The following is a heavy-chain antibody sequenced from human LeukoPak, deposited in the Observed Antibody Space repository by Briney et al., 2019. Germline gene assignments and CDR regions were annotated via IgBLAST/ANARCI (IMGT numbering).Heavy chain of an antibody. CDR2: IIPIFGTA. D-gene: IGHD2-2*01. J-gene: IGHJ4*02. CDR1: GGTFSSYA. CDR3: ARDLYCSSTSCYDY. Sequence: GASVKVSCKASGGTFSSYAISWVRQAPGQGLEWMGGIIPIFGTANYAQKFQGRVTIAADESTGTAYMELSSLRSEDTAVYYCARDLYCSSTSCYDYWGQGTLVTVSS. V-gene: IGHV1-69*13.